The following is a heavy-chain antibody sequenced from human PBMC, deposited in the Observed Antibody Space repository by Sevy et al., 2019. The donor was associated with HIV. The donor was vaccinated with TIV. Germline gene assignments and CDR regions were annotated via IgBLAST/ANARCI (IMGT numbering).Heavy chain of an antibody. Sequence: GGSLRLSCVDSGFTFSRYSMNWVRQAPGKGLEWVSSISSSSSYKYYADSVKGRFTISRDNAKKSLYLQMNSLRAEDTAVYYCARDRDGSGSSGGYGMDVWGQGTMVTVSS. D-gene: IGHD3-10*01. CDR1: GFTFSRYS. V-gene: IGHV3-21*01. J-gene: IGHJ6*02. CDR3: ARDRDGSGSSGGYGMDV. CDR2: ISSSSSYK.